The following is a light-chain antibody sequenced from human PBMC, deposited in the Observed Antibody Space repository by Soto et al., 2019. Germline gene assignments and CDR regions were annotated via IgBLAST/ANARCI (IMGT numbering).Light chain of an antibody. Sequence: ETVMTQSPVTLSVSPGERATLSCRASQTIANNLAWYQQRPGQAPRLLIYGASTRATGIPARFSGSGSGTEFTLTISSLQSEDFAIYYCQQYNNWHPYTFGQGTKLEIK. CDR2: GAS. CDR1: QTIANN. V-gene: IGKV3-15*01. J-gene: IGKJ2*01. CDR3: QQYNNWHPYT.